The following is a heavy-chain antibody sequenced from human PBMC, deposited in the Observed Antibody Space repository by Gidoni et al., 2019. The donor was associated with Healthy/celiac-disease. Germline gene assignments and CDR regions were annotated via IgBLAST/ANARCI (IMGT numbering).Heavy chain of an antibody. CDR1: GGTFSSYA. CDR2: IIPILGIA. D-gene: IGHD1-26*01. CDR3: ARGAWEPHPLDY. J-gene: IGHJ4*02. V-gene: IGHV1-69*04. Sequence: QVQLVQSGAEVKKPGSSVKVSCKASGGTFSSYAISWVRQAPGQGLEWMGRIIPILGIANYAQKFQGRVMITADKSTSTAYMELSSLRSEDTAVYYCARGAWEPHPLDYWGQGTLVTVSS.